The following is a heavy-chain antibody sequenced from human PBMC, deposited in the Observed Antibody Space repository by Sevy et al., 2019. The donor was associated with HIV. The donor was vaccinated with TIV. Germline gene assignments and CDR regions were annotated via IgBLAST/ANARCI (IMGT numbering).Heavy chain of an antibody. Sequence: ASVKVSCKASGYTFTSYYMHWVRQAPGQGLEWMGIINPSGGSTSYAQKFQGRVTMTRYTSTSTVYMELSSLRSEDTAVYYCARGDCSSASCYRPAADASYFDYWGQGTLVTVSS. CDR1: GYTFTSYY. D-gene: IGHD2-2*02. CDR2: INPSGGST. J-gene: IGHJ4*02. V-gene: IGHV1-46*03. CDR3: ARGDCSSASCYRPAADASYFDY.